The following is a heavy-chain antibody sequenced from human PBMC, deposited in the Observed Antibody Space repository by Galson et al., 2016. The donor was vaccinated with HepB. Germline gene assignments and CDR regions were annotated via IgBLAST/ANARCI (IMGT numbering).Heavy chain of an antibody. J-gene: IGHJ4*02. CDR2: IYWDDDN. D-gene: IGHD3-22*01. Sequence: PALVKPTQTLTLTCTFSGFSLTSRGVGVGWFRQPPGKALEWLALIYWDDDNHYSPSLKSRLTMTKDTSKDQVVLTLTNMDPVETATYYCAHGSGWLFDYWGQGTLVTVSS. V-gene: IGHV2-5*02. CDR1: GFSLTSRGVG. CDR3: AHGSGWLFDY.